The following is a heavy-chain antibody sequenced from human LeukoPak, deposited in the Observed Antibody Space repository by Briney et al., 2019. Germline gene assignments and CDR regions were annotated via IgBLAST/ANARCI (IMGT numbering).Heavy chain of an antibody. J-gene: IGHJ6*02. Sequence: SQTLSLTSAVSGGSISSGGYSWSWIRQPPGKGLEWIGYIYHSGSTYYNPSLKSRVTISVDRSKNQFSLKLSSVTAADTAVYYCARGGDYSSSWYYYYGMDVWGQGTTVTVSS. D-gene: IGHD6-13*01. CDR1: GGSISSGGYS. CDR2: IYHSGST. CDR3: ARGGDYSSSWYYYYGMDV. V-gene: IGHV4-30-2*01.